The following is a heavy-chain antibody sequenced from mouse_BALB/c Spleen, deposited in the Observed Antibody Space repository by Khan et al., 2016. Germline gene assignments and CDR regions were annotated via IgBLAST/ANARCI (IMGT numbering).Heavy chain of an antibody. CDR2: IRYSGST. J-gene: IGHJ1*01. V-gene: IGHV3-2*02. D-gene: IGHD1-2*01. Sequence: EVQLQESGPGLVKPSQSLSLTCTVTGYSITSDYAWNWIRQFPGNKLEWMGYIRYSGSTTYTPSLKSRISITRDTSKNQFFLQLYSGTTEDTATYYCTRSPTATRYFDVWGAGTTVTVSS. CDR3: TRSPTATRYFDV. CDR1: GYSITSDYA.